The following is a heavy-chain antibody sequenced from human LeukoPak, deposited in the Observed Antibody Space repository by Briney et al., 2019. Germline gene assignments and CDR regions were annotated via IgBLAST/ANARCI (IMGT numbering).Heavy chain of an antibody. V-gene: IGHV3-30*18. CDR3: AKLLVGAPSLSEQDAFDI. CDR2: ISYDGSNK. CDR1: GFTFSSYG. J-gene: IGHJ3*02. Sequence: PGRSLRLSCAASGFTFSSYGMHWVRQAPGKGLEWVAVISYDGSNKYYADSVKGRFTISRDNSKNTLYLQMNSLRAEDTAVYYCAKLLVGAPSLSEQDAFDIWGQGTMATVSS. D-gene: IGHD1-26*01.